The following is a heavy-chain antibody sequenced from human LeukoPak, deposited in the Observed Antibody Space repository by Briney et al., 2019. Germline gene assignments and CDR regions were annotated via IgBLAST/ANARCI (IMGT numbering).Heavy chain of an antibody. CDR3: ANYGDYEDVPFDY. D-gene: IGHD4-17*01. CDR2: IRYDGSNK. V-gene: IGHV3-30*02. Sequence: GGSLRLSCAASGFTFSSYGMHWVRQAPGKGLEWVAFIRYDGSNKYYADSVKGRFTISRDNSKNTLYLQMNSLRAEDTAVYYCANYGDYEDVPFDYWGQGTLVTVSS. CDR1: GFTFSSYG. J-gene: IGHJ4*02.